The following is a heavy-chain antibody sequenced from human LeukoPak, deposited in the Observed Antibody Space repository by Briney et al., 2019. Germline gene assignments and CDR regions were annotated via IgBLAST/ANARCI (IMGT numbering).Heavy chain of an antibody. Sequence: SETLSLTCTVSGGSISSGGYYWSWIRQPPGKGLEWIGYIYYSGSTNYNPSLKSRVTISVDTSKNQFSLKLSSVTAADTAVYYCARATPLYGMDVWGQGTTVTVSS. CDR3: ARATPLYGMDV. CDR1: GGSISSGGYY. J-gene: IGHJ6*02. CDR2: IYYSGST. V-gene: IGHV4-61*08.